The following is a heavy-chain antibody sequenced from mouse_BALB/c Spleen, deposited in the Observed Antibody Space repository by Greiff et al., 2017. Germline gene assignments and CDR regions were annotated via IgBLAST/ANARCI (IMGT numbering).Heavy chain of an antibody. V-gene: IGHV2-4-1*01. CDR2: IWSGGST. Sequence: QVQLQQSGPGLVQPSQSLSITCTVSGFSLTSYGVHWVRQSPGKGLEWLGVIWSGGSTVYNAAFISRLSISKDNSKSQVFFKMNSLQADDTAIYYCARKGYGKAMDYWGQGTSVTVSS. CDR3: ARKGYGKAMDY. J-gene: IGHJ4*01. D-gene: IGHD1-1*01. CDR1: GFSLTSYG.